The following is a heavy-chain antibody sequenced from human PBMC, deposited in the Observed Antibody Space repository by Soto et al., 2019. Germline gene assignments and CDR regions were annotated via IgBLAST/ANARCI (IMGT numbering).Heavy chain of an antibody. CDR1: GGSVSTNTAS. J-gene: IGHJ4*02. D-gene: IGHD6-19*01. CDR3: ARWIAVADFDY. Sequence: SQALSLTCAISGGSVSTNTASWDWIRQCPSRGLEWLGRTYYRSKWYNDYAVSVKSRITINPDTSKNQFSLQLNSVTPGDTAVYYCARWIAVADFDYWGQGTLVTVSS. V-gene: IGHV6-1*01. CDR2: TYYRSKWYN.